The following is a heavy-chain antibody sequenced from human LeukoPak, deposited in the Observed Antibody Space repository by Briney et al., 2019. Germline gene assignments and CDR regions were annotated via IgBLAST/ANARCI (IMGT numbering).Heavy chain of an antibody. CDR1: GYSISSGYY. J-gene: IGHJ4*02. CDR2: IYHSGST. Sequence: SETLSLTCTVSGYSISSGYYWGWIRQPPGKGLEWIGSIYHSGSTYYNPSLKSRVTISVDTSKNQFSLKLSSVTAADTAVYYCARGSHSSSPVDYWGQGTLVTVSS. D-gene: IGHD6-6*01. V-gene: IGHV4-38-2*02. CDR3: ARGSHSSSPVDY.